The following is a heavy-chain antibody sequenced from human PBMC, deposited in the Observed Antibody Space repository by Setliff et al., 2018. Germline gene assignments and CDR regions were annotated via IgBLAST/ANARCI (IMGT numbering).Heavy chain of an antibody. D-gene: IGHD3-10*01. CDR3: ARARSPHLSLIYHMDV. CDR2: VSWNSGTS. CDR1: GFTFDDYA. J-gene: IGHJ6*03. Sequence: GGSLRLSCAASGFTFDDYAMHWVRQAPGKGLEWVSGVSWNSGTSAYADSVKGRFTISRDNAKNSLYLQMNSLRAEDTAVYYCARARSPHLSLIYHMDVWGKGTTVTVSS. V-gene: IGHV3-9*01.